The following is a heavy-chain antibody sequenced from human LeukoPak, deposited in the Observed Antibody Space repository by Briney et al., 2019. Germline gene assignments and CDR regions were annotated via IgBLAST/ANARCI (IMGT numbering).Heavy chain of an antibody. Sequence: PSETLSLTCTVSGGSISSGSYYWSWIRQPAGKGLEWIGEINHSGSTNYNPSLKSRVTISVDTSKNQFSLKLSSVTAADTAVYYCARGQAEAALFPFDYWGQGTLVTVSS. CDR3: ARGQAEAALFPFDY. V-gene: IGHV4-61*10. J-gene: IGHJ4*02. D-gene: IGHD6-6*01. CDR1: GGSISSGSYY. CDR2: INHSGST.